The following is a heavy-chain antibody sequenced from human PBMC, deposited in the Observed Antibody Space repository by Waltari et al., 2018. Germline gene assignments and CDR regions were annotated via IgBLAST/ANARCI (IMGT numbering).Heavy chain of an antibody. CDR2: ISYSEGP. CDR1: GDTVDLYY. Sequence: QLQLQESGPGLVKSSETLSLTCTVTGDTVDLYYWSWVRQSSGKTFEWLGYISYSEGPQYNPAVQSRLTVSLDTSKNHFFLSLRAVTAADTGLYFCVRGGGFRWFDVWGHGTLVSVPS. J-gene: IGHJ2*01. V-gene: IGHV4-59*02. CDR3: VRGGGFRWFDV. D-gene: IGHD2-15*01.